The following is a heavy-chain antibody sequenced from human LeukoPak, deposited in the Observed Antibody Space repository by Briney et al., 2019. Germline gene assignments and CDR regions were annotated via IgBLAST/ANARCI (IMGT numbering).Heavy chain of an antibody. Sequence: SETLSLTCTVSGGSISSYYWSWIRQPPGKGLEWIGRIYTSGSTDDNPSLKSRVTLSVDTSNNQVSLKLTSVTAADTAVYYCARQDSKVGAYTGPYYFDYWGQGALVTVSS. CDR2: IYTSGST. CDR1: GGSISSYY. J-gene: IGHJ4*02. D-gene: IGHD1-26*01. V-gene: IGHV4-4*07. CDR3: ARQDSKVGAYTGPYYFDY.